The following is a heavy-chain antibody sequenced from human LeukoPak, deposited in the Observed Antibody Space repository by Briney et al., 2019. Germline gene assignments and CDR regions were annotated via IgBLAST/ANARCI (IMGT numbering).Heavy chain of an antibody. CDR2: IYYSGST. CDR3: ARNFSSGWLDY. Sequence: KPSETLSLTCIVSGGSISSSNYYWGWIRQPPGKGLEWIGSIYYSGSTSYNPSLKSRVTISVDTSKNQFSLKLSSVTAADTAVYYCARNFSSGWLDYWGQGTLVTVSS. D-gene: IGHD6-19*01. CDR1: GGSISSSNYY. V-gene: IGHV4-39*07. J-gene: IGHJ4*02.